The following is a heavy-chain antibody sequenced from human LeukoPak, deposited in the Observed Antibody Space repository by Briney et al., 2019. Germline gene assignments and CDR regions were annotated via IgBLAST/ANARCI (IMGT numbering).Heavy chain of an antibody. J-gene: IGHJ4*02. CDR3: ARVITVRGVIFDY. D-gene: IGHD3-16*01. CDR1: GGSISSSSYY. CDR2: IYYSGST. V-gene: IGHV4-39*07. Sequence: SETLSLTCTVSGGSISSSSYYWGWIRQPPGKGLEWIGSIYYSGSTYYNPSLKSRVTISVDTSKNQFSLKLRSVTAADTAVYYCARVITVRGVIFDYWGQGTLVTVSS.